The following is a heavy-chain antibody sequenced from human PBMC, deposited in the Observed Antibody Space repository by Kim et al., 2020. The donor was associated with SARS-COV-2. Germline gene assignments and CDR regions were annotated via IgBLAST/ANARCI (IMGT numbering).Heavy chain of an antibody. Sequence: GGSLRLSCAASGFTFSSYGMHWVRQAPGKGLEWVAVIWYDGSNKYYADSVKGRFTISRDNSKNTLYLQMNSLRAEDTAVYYCARDSSSYYYGMDVWGQGTTVTVSS. CDR1: GFTFSSYG. CDR2: IWYDGSNK. V-gene: IGHV3-33*01. CDR3: ARDSSSYYYGMDV. J-gene: IGHJ6*02.